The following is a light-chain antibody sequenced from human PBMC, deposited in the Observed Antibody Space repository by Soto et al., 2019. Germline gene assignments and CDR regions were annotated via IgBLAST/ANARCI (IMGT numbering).Light chain of an antibody. CDR1: QSVSSY. V-gene: IGKV3-11*01. CDR2: DAS. J-gene: IGKJ4*01. CDR3: QQRSKWPLT. Sequence: EIVLTQSPATLSLSPGERATLSCRASQSVSSYLAWYQHKPGQAPRLLIYDASNRATGIPARFSGSGSGTDFTLTINSLEPEDFAVYYCQQRSKWPLTFGGGTKVEI.